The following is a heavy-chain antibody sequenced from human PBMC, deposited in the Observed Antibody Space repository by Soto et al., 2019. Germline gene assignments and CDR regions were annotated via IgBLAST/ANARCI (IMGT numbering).Heavy chain of an antibody. CDR1: GFSFSDHY. J-gene: IGHJ4*02. CDR3: AKEATNDLWELLPFDS. Sequence: LVESGGGVIQPGGSLRLSCAASGFSFSDHYMDWVRQAPGKGLEWLGRIRNKANGYTTEYAASMKGRITISRDDSKNSLFLKMTNLKIEDTAVYFWAKEATNDLWELLPFDSWGQGNLVTVSS. D-gene: IGHD1-1*01. CDR2: IRNKANGYTT. V-gene: IGHV3-72*01.